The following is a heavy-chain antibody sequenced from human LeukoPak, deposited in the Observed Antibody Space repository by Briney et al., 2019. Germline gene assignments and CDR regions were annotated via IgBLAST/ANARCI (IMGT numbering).Heavy chain of an antibody. D-gene: IGHD3-10*01. CDR1: GGSISSYY. J-gene: IGHJ4*02. V-gene: IGHV4-59*08. CDR2: IYYSGST. Sequence: PSETLSLTCTVSGGSISSYYWSWIRQPPGKGLEWIGYIYYSGSTNYNPSLKSRVTISVDTSKNQFSLKLSSVTAADTAVYYCASGDYYGSGSYYIHWGQGTLVTVSS. CDR3: ASGDYYGSGSYYIH.